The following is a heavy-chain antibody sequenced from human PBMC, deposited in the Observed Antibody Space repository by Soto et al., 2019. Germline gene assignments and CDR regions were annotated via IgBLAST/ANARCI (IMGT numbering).Heavy chain of an antibody. Sequence: GWSLRLSCAASGFTFSSYSMNWVRQAPGKGLEWVSSISSSSSYICYADSVKGRFTISRDNAKNSLYLQMNSLRAEDTAVYYCARDPVSSGYYYNPYWYFDLWGRGTLVTVSS. V-gene: IGHV3-21*01. CDR1: GFTFSSYS. CDR3: ARDPVSSGYYYNPYWYFDL. D-gene: IGHD3-22*01. J-gene: IGHJ2*01. CDR2: ISSSSSYI.